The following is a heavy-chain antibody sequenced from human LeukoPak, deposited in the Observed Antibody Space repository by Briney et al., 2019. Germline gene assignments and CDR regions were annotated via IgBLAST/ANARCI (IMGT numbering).Heavy chain of an antibody. Sequence: SETLSLTCTVSGGSISSSSYYWGWIRQPPGKGLEWIGSIYYSGSTYYNPSLKSRVTISVDTSKNQFSLKLSSVTAADTAVYYCARGVRRYKYTIDYWGQGTLVTVSS. D-gene: IGHD2-2*02. CDR3: ARGVRRYKYTIDY. J-gene: IGHJ4*02. CDR2: IYYSGST. CDR1: GGSISSSSYY. V-gene: IGHV4-39*01.